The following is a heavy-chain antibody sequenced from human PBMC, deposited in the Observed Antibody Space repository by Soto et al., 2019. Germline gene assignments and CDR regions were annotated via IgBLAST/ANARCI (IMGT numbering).Heavy chain of an antibody. V-gene: IGHV1-8*01. CDR1: GYTFTSYD. CDR2: MNPNSGNT. J-gene: IGHJ5*02. Sequence: ASVKVSCKASGYTFTSYDINWVRQATGQGLEWMGWMNPNSGNTGYAQKFQGRVTMTRNTSITTAYMELSSLRSEDTAVYYCARRYCTGGSCYHWSDPWGQETLVTVSS. D-gene: IGHD2-15*01. CDR3: ARRYCTGGSCYHWSDP.